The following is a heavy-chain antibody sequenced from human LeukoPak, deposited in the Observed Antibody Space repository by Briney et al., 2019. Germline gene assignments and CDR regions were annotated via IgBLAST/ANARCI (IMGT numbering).Heavy chain of an antibody. CDR2: ISGSGGST. Sequence: GGSLRLSCAASGFTFSSYAMSWVRQAPGKGLEWVSAISGSGGSTYYADSVKGRFTISRDNSKNTLYLQMNSLRAEDTAVYYCAKDLGSYSSGWNTLDYWGQGTLVTVSS. D-gene: IGHD6-19*01. CDR3: AKDLGSYSSGWNTLDY. V-gene: IGHV3-23*01. CDR1: GFTFSSYA. J-gene: IGHJ4*02.